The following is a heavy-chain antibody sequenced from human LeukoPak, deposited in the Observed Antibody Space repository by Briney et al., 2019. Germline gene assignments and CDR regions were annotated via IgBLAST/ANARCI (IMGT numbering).Heavy chain of an antibody. J-gene: IGHJ5*02. CDR1: GGSISSRSYC. CDR3: ARGVEWFGELVWFDP. CDR2: VHISGST. Sequence: SETLSLTCTVSGGSISSRSYCWSWIRQPAGRGLEWIGHVHISGSTNYNSSLKSRVTISVDTSKNQFSLKLSSVTAADTAVYYCARGVEWFGELVWFDPWGQGTLVTVSS. D-gene: IGHD3-10*01. V-gene: IGHV4-61*10.